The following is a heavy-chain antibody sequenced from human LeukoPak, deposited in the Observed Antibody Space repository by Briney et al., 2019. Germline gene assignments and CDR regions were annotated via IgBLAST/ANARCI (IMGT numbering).Heavy chain of an antibody. CDR1: GLIFSAYG. D-gene: IGHD2-21*02. CDR3: AKEPRQCGADCFSLLDQ. CDR2: MSDEGSNE. V-gene: IGHV3-30*18. Sequence: GGSLRLSWAPSGLIFSAYGLHWARHAPDGGREWVASMSDEGSNEEYADSVKSRFTISRDNSKNTMYLEMNSLRPEDTAIYYCAKEPRQCGADCFSLLDQWGQGTLVTVS. J-gene: IGHJ4*02.